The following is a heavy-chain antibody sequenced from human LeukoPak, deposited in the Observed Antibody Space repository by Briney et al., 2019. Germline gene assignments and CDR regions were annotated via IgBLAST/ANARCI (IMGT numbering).Heavy chain of an antibody. CDR1: GYTFTSYD. J-gene: IGHJ3*02. D-gene: IGHD5-18*01. CDR3: ARKGYSYGYEVEAFDI. Sequence: ASVKVSCKASGYTFTSYDINWVRQATGQGLEWMGWMNPNSGNTGYAQKFQGRVTMTRNTSISTAYIELSSLRSEDTAVYYCARKGYSYGYEVEAFDIWGQGTMVTVSS. CDR2: MNPNSGNT. V-gene: IGHV1-8*01.